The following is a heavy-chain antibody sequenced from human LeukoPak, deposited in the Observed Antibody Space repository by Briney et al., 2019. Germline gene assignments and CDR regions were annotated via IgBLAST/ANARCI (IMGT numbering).Heavy chain of an antibody. CDR2: ISSSSSYI. V-gene: IGHV3-21*01. CDR3: AREGIAAAGDY. D-gene: IGHD6-13*01. Sequence: GGSLRLSCAASGFTFSSYSMNWVRQAPGKGLEWVSSISSSSSYIYYADSVKGRFTISRDNSKNSLYLHMNGLRAEDTAVYYCAREGIAAAGDYWGQGTLVTVSS. CDR1: GFTFSSYS. J-gene: IGHJ4*02.